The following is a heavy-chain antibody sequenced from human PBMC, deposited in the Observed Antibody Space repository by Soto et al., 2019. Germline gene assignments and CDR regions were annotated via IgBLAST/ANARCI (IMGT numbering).Heavy chain of an antibody. CDR3: ARDRRSASNYYYDSSGYYGTYYFDY. J-gene: IGHJ4*02. V-gene: IGHV1-69*13. D-gene: IGHD3-22*01. CDR1: GGTFSSYA. Sequence: SVKVSCKASGGTFSSYAISWVRQAPGQGLEWVGGIIPIFGTANYAQKFQGRVTITADESTSTAYMELSSLRSEDTAVYYCARDRRSASNYYYDSSGYYGTYYFDYWGQGTLVTVSS. CDR2: IIPIFGTA.